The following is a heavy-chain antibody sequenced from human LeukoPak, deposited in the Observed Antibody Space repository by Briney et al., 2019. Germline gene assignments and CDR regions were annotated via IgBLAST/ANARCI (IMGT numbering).Heavy chain of an antibody. CDR3: ARESGEFGLGYQLDP. Sequence: GWSLRLSCAASGFTFNSYWMSWVRQAPGKGLELVANIKQDGSEKYYVDSVKGRFTISRDNAKNSLYLQMNSLRAEDTAVYYCARESGEFGLGYQLDPWGQGTLVSVSS. CDR1: GFTFNSYW. CDR2: IKQDGSEK. J-gene: IGHJ5*02. V-gene: IGHV3-7*03. D-gene: IGHD2-2*01.